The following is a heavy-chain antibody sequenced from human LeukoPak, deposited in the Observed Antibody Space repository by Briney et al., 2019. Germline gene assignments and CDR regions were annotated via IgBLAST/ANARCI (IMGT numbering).Heavy chain of an antibody. J-gene: IGHJ4*02. D-gene: IGHD6-19*01. CDR1: GGSISSYY. V-gene: IGHV4-59*01. CDR3: ARGGAVALLDY. Sequence: SETLSLTCTVSGGSISSYYWSCIRKPPGKGLEWIGYIYYSGSTNYNPSLKSRVTISVDTSKNQFSLKRSSVTAADTAVYYCARGGAVALLDYWGQGTLVTVSS. CDR2: IYYSGST.